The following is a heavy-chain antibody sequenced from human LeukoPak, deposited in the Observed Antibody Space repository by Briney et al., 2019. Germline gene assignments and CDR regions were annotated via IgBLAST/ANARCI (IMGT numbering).Heavy chain of an antibody. V-gene: IGHV3-48*03. D-gene: IGHD3-22*01. CDR3: ARVITPYGMDV. CDR1: GFTFSSYE. Sequence: GGSLRLSCAASGFTFSSYEMNWVRQAPGKGLEWVSYISSSGSTIYYADSLKGRFTISRDNAKNSLYLQMNSLRAEDTAVYYCARVITPYGMDVWGQGTTVTASS. CDR2: ISSSGSTI. J-gene: IGHJ6*02.